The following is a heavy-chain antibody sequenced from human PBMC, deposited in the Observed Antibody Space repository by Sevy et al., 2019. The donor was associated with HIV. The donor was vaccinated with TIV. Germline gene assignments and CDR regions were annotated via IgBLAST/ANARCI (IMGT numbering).Heavy chain of an antibody. CDR3: AILGTYYYDGSGYYYQVPSDY. CDR2: ISGSGGRT. CDR1: GFTFSSYA. V-gene: IGHV3-23*01. Sequence: GGSLRLSCAASGFTFSSYAMSWVRQAPGKGLEWVSTISGSGGRTYYEDSVKGRFTVSRDNSKNTLYLQMNRLRAEDTAVYYCAILGTYYYDGSGYYYQVPSDYWGQGTLVTVSS. D-gene: IGHD3-22*01. J-gene: IGHJ4*02.